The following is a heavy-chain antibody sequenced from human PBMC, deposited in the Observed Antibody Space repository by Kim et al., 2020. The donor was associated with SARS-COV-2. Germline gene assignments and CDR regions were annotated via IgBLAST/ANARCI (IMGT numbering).Heavy chain of an antibody. D-gene: IGHD7-27*01. CDR1: GASITSSY. Sequence: SETLSLTCTVSGASITSSYWSWIRQPPGKGLEWIGYIFHSGGPTLKPSLKSRVAISIDTSRNQFSLKLTSMTAADTAVYYCATGGPGDHSTWGQGSLVTVSS. CDR2: IFHSGGP. J-gene: IGHJ5*02. CDR3: ATGGPGDHST. V-gene: IGHV4-59*12.